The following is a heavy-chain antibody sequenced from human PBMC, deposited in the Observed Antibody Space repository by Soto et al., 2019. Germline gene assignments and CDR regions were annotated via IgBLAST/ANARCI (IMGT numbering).Heavy chain of an antibody. CDR2: IIPILGIA. Sequence: QAQLVQSGAEVKKPGSSVKVSFKASGGTFSTYIISWVRQAPGQGLEWMGRIIPILGIANYAQNFQGRVKITADKSTSTVYMELSSLRSEDTAVYYCAREDYYGSGSYYNNDAFAIWGQGTMVTVSS. D-gene: IGHD3-10*01. V-gene: IGHV1-69*08. CDR1: GGTFSTYI. J-gene: IGHJ3*02. CDR3: AREDYYGSGSYYNNDAFAI.